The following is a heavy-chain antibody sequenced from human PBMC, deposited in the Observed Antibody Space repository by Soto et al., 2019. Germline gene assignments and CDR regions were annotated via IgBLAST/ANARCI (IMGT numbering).Heavy chain of an antibody. J-gene: IGHJ6*02. CDR2: IIPMFGKT. CDR3: AIKGIVLVVTATVQYGMDV. CDR1: GGTLSSYE. V-gene: IGHV1-69*13. Sequence: SVKVSCKXSGGTLSSYEITWVRQAPGQGLEGMGGIIPMFGKTNYAQKFQGRVTISADVSTNTAYMELSSLRSEDTAVYYCAIKGIVLVVTATVQYGMDVWGQGTTVTVSS. D-gene: IGHD2-15*01.